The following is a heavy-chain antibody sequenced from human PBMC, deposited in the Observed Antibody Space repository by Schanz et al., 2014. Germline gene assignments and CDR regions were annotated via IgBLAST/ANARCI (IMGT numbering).Heavy chain of an antibody. V-gene: IGHV3-53*01. Sequence: EVQLVESGGGLIQPGGSLRLSCAASGYTVSSNYMSWVRQAPGKGLEWVSVIYNGGGGRTYYADSVKGRFIISRDSSKNTLFLQMNSLRAEDTAVYFCARDGGRDGYDLAFDVWGHGTMVTVS. CDR2: IYNGGGGRT. J-gene: IGHJ3*01. CDR3: ARDGGRDGYDLAFDV. D-gene: IGHD5-12*01. CDR1: GYTVSSNY.